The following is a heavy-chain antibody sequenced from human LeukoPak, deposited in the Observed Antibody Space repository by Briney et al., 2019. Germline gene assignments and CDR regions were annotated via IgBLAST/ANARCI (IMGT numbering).Heavy chain of an antibody. Sequence: PGGSLRLSCAASGFTFSSYAMSWVRQAPGKGLEWVSSISGSGGSTYYADSVKGRFTISRDNSKNTLYLQINSLRAEDTAVYYCAKTLGIAVAGRGLCFDYWGQGILVTVSS. CDR2: ISGSGGST. D-gene: IGHD6-19*01. J-gene: IGHJ4*02. CDR1: GFTFSSYA. V-gene: IGHV3-23*01. CDR3: AKTLGIAVAGRGLCFDY.